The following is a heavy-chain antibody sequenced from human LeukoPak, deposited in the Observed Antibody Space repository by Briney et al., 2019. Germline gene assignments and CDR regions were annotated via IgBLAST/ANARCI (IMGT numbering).Heavy chain of an antibody. Sequence: ASVKVSCKASGYTFTGYYMHWVRQAPGQGLEWMGWINPNSGGTNYAQKFQGRVTMTRDTSISTAYMELSRLRSDDTAVYYCARGPPDGSGSHLNWFDPWGQGTLVTVS. CDR2: INPNSGGT. CDR3: ARGPPDGSGSHLNWFDP. D-gene: IGHD3-10*01. CDR1: GYTFTGYY. J-gene: IGHJ5*02. V-gene: IGHV1-2*02.